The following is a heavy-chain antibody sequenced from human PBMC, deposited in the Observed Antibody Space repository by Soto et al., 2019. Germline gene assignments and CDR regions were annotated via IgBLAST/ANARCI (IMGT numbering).Heavy chain of an antibody. CDR3: ARAVDDILSGYYRPSSAYYYGMDV. J-gene: IGHJ6*02. CDR1: GYTFTSYD. Sequence: ASVKVSCKASGYTFTSYDINWVRQATGQGLERMGWMNPNSGNTGYAQKFQGRVTMTRNTSISTAYMELSSLRSEDTAVYYCARAVDDILSGYYRPSSAYYYGMDVWGQGTTVTVSS. V-gene: IGHV1-8*01. CDR2: MNPNSGNT. D-gene: IGHD3-9*01.